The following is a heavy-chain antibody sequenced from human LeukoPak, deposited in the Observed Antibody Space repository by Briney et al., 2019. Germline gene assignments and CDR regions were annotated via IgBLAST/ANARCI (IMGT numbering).Heavy chain of an antibody. D-gene: IGHD3-22*01. V-gene: IGHV3-21*01. J-gene: IGHJ4*02. CDR2: ISSSSYI. Sequence: GGSLRLSCAASGFTFSSYSMNWVRQAPGKGLEWVSSISSSSYIYYADSVKGRFTISRDNAKNSLYLQMNSLRAEDTAVYYCARGMYYYDSSGFDYWGQGTLVTVSS. CDR1: GFTFSSYS. CDR3: ARGMYYYDSSGFDY.